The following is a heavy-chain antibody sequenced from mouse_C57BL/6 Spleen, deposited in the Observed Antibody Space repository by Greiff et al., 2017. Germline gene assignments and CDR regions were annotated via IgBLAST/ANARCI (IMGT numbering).Heavy chain of an antibody. D-gene: IGHD1-1*01. V-gene: IGHV1-69*01. CDR3: ARQGYGSSYAMDY. Sequence: QVQLQQPGAELVMPGASVKLSCKASGYTFTSYWMHWVKQRPGQGLEWIGEIDPSASYTNYNQKFKGKSTLTVDKSSSTAYMQLSSLTSEDSAVYYGARQGYGSSYAMDYWGQGTSVTVSS. J-gene: IGHJ4*01. CDR1: GYTFTSYW. CDR2: IDPSASYT.